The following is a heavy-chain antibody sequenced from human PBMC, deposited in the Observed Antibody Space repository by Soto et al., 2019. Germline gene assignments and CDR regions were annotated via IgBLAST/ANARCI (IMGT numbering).Heavy chain of an antibody. V-gene: IGHV2-70*11. J-gene: IGHJ6*02. CDR3: ARIVYDSSGYPTAGYYYGMDV. CDR2: IDWDDDK. D-gene: IGHD3-22*01. CDR1: GFSLSTSGMC. Sequence: ASGPTLVNPTQTLTLTCTFSGFSLSTSGMCVSWIRQPPGKALEWLARIDWDDDKYYSTSLKTRLTISKDTSKNQVVLTMTNMDPVDTATYYCARIVYDSSGYPTAGYYYGMDVWGQGTTVTVSS.